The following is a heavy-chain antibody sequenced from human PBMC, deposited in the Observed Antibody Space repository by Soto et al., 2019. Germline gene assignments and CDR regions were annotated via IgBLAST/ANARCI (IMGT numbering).Heavy chain of an antibody. J-gene: IGHJ4*02. CDR2: IYHSGST. D-gene: IGHD6-6*01. V-gene: IGHV4-30-2*01. CDR3: AGGIAARPLGY. CDR1: GGSISSSAYS. Sequence: SETLSLTCAVAGGSISSSAYSWSWTRQPPGKGLEWSGYIYHSGSTYYNPSLKSRVTISVDRSKNQFSLKLSSVTAADTAVYYCAGGIAARPLGYWGQGTLVTVSS.